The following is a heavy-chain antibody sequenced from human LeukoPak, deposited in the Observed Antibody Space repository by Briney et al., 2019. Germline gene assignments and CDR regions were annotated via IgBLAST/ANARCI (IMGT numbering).Heavy chain of an antibody. V-gene: IGHV4-38-2*02. CDR2: IYHSGST. J-gene: IGHJ4*02. CDR3: ARDGGYCSSASCLGVDY. D-gene: IGHD2-2*01. CDR1: GYSISSGYY. Sequence: KPSETLSLTCTVSGYSISSGYYWGWIRQPPGKGLEWIGSIYHSGSTYYNPSLKSRVTISVDTSKKQFPLKLSSVTAADTAVYYCARDGGYCSSASCLGVDYWGQGTLVTVSS.